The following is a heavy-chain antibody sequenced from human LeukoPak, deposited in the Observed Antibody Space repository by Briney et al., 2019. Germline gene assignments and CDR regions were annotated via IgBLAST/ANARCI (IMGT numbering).Heavy chain of an antibody. J-gene: IGHJ2*01. D-gene: IGHD6-13*01. CDR2: IYTSGST. CDR1: GGSISSYY. CDR3: ASWRAAAGHSYWYFDL. Sequence: SETLSLTCTVSGGSISSYYWSWIRQPAGKGLEWIGRIYTSGSTNYNPSLKSRVTMSVDTSKNQFSLKLSSVTAADTAVYYCASWRAAAGHSYWYFDLWGRGTLVTVSS. V-gene: IGHV4-4*07.